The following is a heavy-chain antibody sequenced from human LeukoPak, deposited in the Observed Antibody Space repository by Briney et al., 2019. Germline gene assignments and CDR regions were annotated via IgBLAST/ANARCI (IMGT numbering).Heavy chain of an antibody. CDR2: ISGSGGSA. CDR3: AKRGVVIRVILVGFHKEAYYFDS. Sequence: GGSLRLSCAVSGITVSNYGMSWVRQAPGKGPEWVAGISGSGGSAHYADTVKGRVTISRDNPKNTLYLQMNSLRVEDTAVYFCAKRGVVIRVILVGFHKEAYYFDSWGQGALVTVSS. CDR1: GITVSNYG. J-gene: IGHJ4*02. V-gene: IGHV3-23*01. D-gene: IGHD3-22*01.